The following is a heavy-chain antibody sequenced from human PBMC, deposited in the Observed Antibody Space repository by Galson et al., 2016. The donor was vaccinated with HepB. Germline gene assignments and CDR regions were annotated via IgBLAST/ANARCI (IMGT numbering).Heavy chain of an antibody. V-gene: IGHV4-59*01. CDR1: GGSITDAY. Sequence: SETLSLTCTVSGGSITDAYWTWIRQPPGKGPKWIGYIYYSETTRYNPSLNSRVTISADASKKQFSLSLASVTAADTAVYYCTTTTTAWYMNWGQGTLITVSS. CDR3: TTTTTAWYMN. D-gene: IGHD6-13*01. J-gene: IGHJ4*02. CDR2: IYYSETT.